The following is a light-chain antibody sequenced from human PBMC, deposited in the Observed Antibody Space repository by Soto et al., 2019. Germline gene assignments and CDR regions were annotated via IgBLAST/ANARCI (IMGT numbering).Light chain of an antibody. CDR1: QSVSSSY. CDR2: GAS. Sequence: EIVLTQSPGTLSLSPGERATLSCRASQSVSSSYLAWYQQKPGQAPRLLIYGASSRATGIPDRFSGSGSGTDFTLTISXLEPEDFAVYYCQQYGSSPWTFGQGTKVEIK. J-gene: IGKJ1*01. V-gene: IGKV3-20*01. CDR3: QQYGSSPWT.